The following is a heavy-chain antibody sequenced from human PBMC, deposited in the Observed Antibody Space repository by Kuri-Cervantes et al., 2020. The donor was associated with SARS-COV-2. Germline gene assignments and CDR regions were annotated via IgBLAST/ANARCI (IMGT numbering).Heavy chain of an antibody. J-gene: IGHJ4*02. Sequence: GESLKISCAASGFTFSDDYMTWVRQAPGMGLEWVADISTTGTYKNYADSAKGRFTISRDNAKNSLFLQINSLRVEDTAVYYCATSGIGGLDHWGQGTLVTVSS. CDR1: GFTFSDDY. CDR2: ISTTGTYK. D-gene: IGHD2-21*01. V-gene: IGHV3-11*06. CDR3: ATSGIGGLDH.